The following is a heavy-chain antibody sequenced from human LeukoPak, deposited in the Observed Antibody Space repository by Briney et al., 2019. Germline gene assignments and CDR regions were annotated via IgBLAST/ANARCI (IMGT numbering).Heavy chain of an antibody. D-gene: IGHD4-17*01. V-gene: IGHV3-23*01. J-gene: IGHJ4*02. CDR2: ISGTGDST. CDR3: AKGHSDYGTGFDQ. Sequence: PGGSLRLSCAASGLTFSNYAMTWVRRAPGKGLECVSIISGTGDSTYYADSVKGRFTISRDNSKNTVFLHMNSLRVGDTAAYYCAKGHSDYGTGFDQWGQGTLVTVSS. CDR1: GLTFSNYA.